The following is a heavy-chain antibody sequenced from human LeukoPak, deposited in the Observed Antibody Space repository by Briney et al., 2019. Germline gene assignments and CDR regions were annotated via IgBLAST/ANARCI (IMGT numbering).Heavy chain of an antibody. CDR3: ARGYSSSYRIDY. J-gene: IGHJ4*02. Sequence: PGGSLRLSCAASGFTFSSYWMHWVRQAPGKGLVWVSRINTDGSSTTYADSVKGRSTISRDNAKNTLYLQMNSLSAEDTAVYHCARGYSSSYRIDYWGQGTLVTVSS. CDR1: GFTFSSYW. V-gene: IGHV3-74*01. D-gene: IGHD6-6*01. CDR2: INTDGSST.